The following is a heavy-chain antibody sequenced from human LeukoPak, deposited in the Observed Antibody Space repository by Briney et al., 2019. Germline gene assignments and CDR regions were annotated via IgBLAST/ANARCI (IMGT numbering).Heavy chain of an antibody. V-gene: IGHV4-38-2*02. D-gene: IGHD1-26*01. CDR3: ARGKGRGSHIDY. CDR1: GYSISSGYY. CDR2: IYHSGST. J-gene: IGHJ4*02. Sequence: SETLSLTCTVSGYSISSGYYWGWIRQPPGKGLEWIGSIYHSGSTYYNPSLKSRVTISVDTSKNQFSLRLRSVTAADTAVYYCARGKGRGSHIDYWGQGTLVTVSS.